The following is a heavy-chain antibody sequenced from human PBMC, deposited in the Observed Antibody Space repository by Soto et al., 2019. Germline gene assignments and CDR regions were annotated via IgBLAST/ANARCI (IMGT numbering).Heavy chain of an antibody. Sequence: SETLSLTCTVSGGSISSGGYYWSWIRQHPGKGLEWIGYIYYSGSTYYNPSLKSRVTISVDTSKNQFSLKLSSVTAADTAVYYCASNRYSYGIDYWGQGTLVTVSS. CDR1: GGSISSGGYY. CDR3: ASNRYSYGIDY. V-gene: IGHV4-31*03. D-gene: IGHD5-18*01. CDR2: IYYSGST. J-gene: IGHJ4*02.